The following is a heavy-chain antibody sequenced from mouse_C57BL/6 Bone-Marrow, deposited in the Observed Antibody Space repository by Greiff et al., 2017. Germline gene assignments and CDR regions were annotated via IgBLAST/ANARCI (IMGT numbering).Heavy chain of an antibody. Sequence: EVQLVESGGGLVQPGGSLSLSCAASGFTFTDYYMSWVRQPPGKALEWLGFIRNKANGYTSEYSASVKGRFTISRDTSQSILYLQMNALRAEDSATYDCARYDYDFLAYWGQGTLVTVSA. CDR2: IRNKANGYTS. CDR3: ARYDYDFLAY. J-gene: IGHJ3*01. CDR1: GFTFTDYY. D-gene: IGHD2-4*01. V-gene: IGHV7-3*01.